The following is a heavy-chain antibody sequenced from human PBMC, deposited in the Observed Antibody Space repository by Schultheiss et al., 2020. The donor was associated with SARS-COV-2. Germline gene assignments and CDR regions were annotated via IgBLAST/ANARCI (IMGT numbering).Heavy chain of an antibody. CDR1: GFTFSSYA. D-gene: IGHD3-10*01. CDR3: ARDGGHGSGSYYSPGYYYYGMDV. Sequence: GESLKISCAASGFTFSSYAMSWVRQAPGKGLEWVAVISYDGSNKYYADSVKGRFTISRDNAKNSLYLQMNSLRAEDTAVYYCARDGGHGSGSYYSPGYYYYGMDVWGQGTTVTVSS. CDR2: ISYDGSNK. V-gene: IGHV3-30-3*01. J-gene: IGHJ6*02.